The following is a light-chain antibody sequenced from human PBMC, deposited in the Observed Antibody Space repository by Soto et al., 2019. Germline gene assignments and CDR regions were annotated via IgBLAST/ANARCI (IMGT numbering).Light chain of an antibody. J-gene: IGLJ3*02. Sequence: QSVLTQPRSVSGSPGQSVTISCTGTNSDVGGYNYVSWYQQYPGKAPKLMISGVSERPSGVPERFSGSKSGTSASLAITGLQAEDEADYYCQAYDYSLTASVFGGGTKLTVL. V-gene: IGLV2-11*01. CDR1: NSDVGGYNY. CDR2: GVS. CDR3: QAYDYSLTASV.